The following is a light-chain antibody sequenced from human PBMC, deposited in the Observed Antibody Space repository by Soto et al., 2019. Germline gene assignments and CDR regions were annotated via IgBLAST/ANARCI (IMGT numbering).Light chain of an antibody. V-gene: IGLV2-23*01. CDR2: EGS. CDR3: CSYAGSSTLYVV. Sequence: QSALTQPASVSGSPGQSITISCTGTSSDVGSYNLVSWYQQHPGKAPKLMIYEGSKRPSGVSTRFSGSKSGNTASLTISGLQAEDEADYYCCSYAGSSTLYVVFGGGTKLTVL. CDR1: SSDVGSYNL. J-gene: IGLJ2*01.